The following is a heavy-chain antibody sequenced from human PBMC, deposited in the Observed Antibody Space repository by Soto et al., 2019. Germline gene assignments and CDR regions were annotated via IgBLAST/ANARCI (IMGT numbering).Heavy chain of an antibody. V-gene: IGHV3-74*01. CDR3: ASNYAYAEGYYWYGIDV. J-gene: IGHJ6*02. CDR1: GFTFSRYW. CDR2: ISSYGSDT. Sequence: EVQLLESGGGLVLPGGSLRLSCAASGFTFSRYWMHWVRQAPGKGLVWVSRISSYGSDTHYADSVKGRFTISRDNAKNTVYQQMNSLRAEDTAVYYCASNYAYAEGYYWYGIDVWGQGTTVTVSS. D-gene: IGHD3-16*01.